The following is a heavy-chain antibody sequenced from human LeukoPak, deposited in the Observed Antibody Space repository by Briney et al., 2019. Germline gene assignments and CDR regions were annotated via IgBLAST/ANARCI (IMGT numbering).Heavy chain of an antibody. CDR3: ARGGWKPYYYYYMDV. J-gene: IGHJ6*03. Sequence: SETLSLTCAVYGGSFSGYYWSWIRQPPGKGLEWIGEINHSGSTNYNPSLKSRVTISVDTSKNQFSLKLSSVTAADTAVYYCARGGWKPYYYYYMDVWGKGTTVTVSS. V-gene: IGHV4-34*01. D-gene: IGHD1-1*01. CDR1: GGSFSGYY. CDR2: INHSGST.